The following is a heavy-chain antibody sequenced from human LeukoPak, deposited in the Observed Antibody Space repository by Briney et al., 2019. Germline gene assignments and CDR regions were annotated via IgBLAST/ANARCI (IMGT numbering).Heavy chain of an antibody. Sequence: GGSLRLSCAASGFTFSSYAMNWVRQAPGKGLEWVSSISSSSSYIYYADSVKGRFTISRDNAKNSLYLQMNSLRAEDTAVYYCARGRSPYDFFDYWGQGTLVTVSS. D-gene: IGHD3-3*01. CDR1: GFTFSSYA. J-gene: IGHJ4*02. CDR2: ISSSSSYI. CDR3: ARGRSPYDFFDY. V-gene: IGHV3-21*01.